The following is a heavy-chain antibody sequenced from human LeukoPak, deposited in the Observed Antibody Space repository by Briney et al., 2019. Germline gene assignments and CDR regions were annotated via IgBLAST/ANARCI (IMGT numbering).Heavy chain of an antibody. V-gene: IGHV3-48*01. CDR1: GFTFSSYS. CDR2: ISSSSRTI. D-gene: IGHD3-10*01. CDR3: ARVKAGYYYMDV. J-gene: IGHJ6*03. Sequence: HPGGSLRLSCAASGFTFSSYSMNWVRQAPGKGLEWVSYISSSSRTIYYADSVKGRFTISRDNAKNTLYLQMNSLRAEDTAVYYCARVKAGYYYMDVWGKGTTVTVSS.